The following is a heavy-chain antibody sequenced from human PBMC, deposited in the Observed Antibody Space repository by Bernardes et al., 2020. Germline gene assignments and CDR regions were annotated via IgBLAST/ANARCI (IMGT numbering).Heavy chain of an antibody. D-gene: IGHD6-19*01. CDR3: ARPNAAQWLSSVDYYNLDV. J-gene: IGHJ6*04. CDR2: ISSSSKTL. CDR1: GFMFNTYS. Sequence: GGSLRLSCAASGFMFNTYSMYWVRQFPGKGLEWISYISSSSKTLYYADSVKGRFTISRDNTKRSLFLQMNSLREEDTAVYYCARPNAAQWLSSVDYYNLDVWGKGTTVTVSS. V-gene: IGHV3-48*02.